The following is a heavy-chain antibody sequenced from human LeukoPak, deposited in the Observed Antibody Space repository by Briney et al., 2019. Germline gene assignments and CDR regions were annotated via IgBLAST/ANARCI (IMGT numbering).Heavy chain of an antibody. Sequence: GASVKVSCKASGGTFSSYAISWVRQAPGQGLEWMGGIIPIFGTANYAQKLQGRVTMTTDTSTSTAYMELRSLRSDDTAVYYCARAQSGSYFADAFDIWGQGTMVTVSS. D-gene: IGHD1-26*01. CDR3: ARAQSGSYFADAFDI. V-gene: IGHV1-69*05. CDR1: GGTFSSYA. J-gene: IGHJ3*02. CDR2: IIPIFGTA.